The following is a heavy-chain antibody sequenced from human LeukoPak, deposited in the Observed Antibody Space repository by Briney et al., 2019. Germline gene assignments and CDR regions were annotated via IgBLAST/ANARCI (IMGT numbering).Heavy chain of an antibody. CDR2: INPNSGVT. D-gene: IGHD2/OR15-2a*01. CDR1: GYMFTGYY. J-gene: IGHJ4*02. CDR3: ARDPNIAGGESIDY. Sequence: ASVKVSCKASGYMFTGYYIHWVRQAPGQGLEWMGWINPNSGVTKYAQKFQGRVTMTRDTSTSTAYMELRSLRSDDTAVYYCARDPNIAGGESIDYWGQGTLVTVSS. V-gene: IGHV1-2*02.